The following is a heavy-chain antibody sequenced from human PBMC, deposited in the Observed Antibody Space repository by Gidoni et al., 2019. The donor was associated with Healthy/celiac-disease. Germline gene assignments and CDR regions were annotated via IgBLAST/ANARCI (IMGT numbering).Heavy chain of an antibody. Sequence: QMQLVQSGPEVKKPGTSVKVSCKASGFTFTSSAVQWVRQARVQRLEWIGWIVVGSGNTNYAQKFQERVTITRDMSTSTAYMELSSLRSEDTAVYYCAADYEGYWYFDPWGRGTLVTVSS. V-gene: IGHV1-58*01. CDR1: GFTFTSSA. CDR3: AADYEGYWYFDP. J-gene: IGHJ2*01. CDR2: IVVGSGNT. D-gene: IGHD3-3*01.